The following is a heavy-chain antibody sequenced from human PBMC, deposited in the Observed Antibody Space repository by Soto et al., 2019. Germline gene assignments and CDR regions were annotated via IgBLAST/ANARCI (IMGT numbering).Heavy chain of an antibody. Sequence: VASVKVSCTASVYTFTIYDINWVRQATGQGLEWMGWMNPNSGNTGYAQKFQGRVTMTRNTSISTAYMELSSLRSEDTAVYYCARGQQDGDYADYWGQGTLVTVSS. CDR1: VYTFTIYD. CDR3: ARGQQDGDYADY. V-gene: IGHV1-8*01. D-gene: IGHD4-17*01. CDR2: MNPNSGNT. J-gene: IGHJ4*02.